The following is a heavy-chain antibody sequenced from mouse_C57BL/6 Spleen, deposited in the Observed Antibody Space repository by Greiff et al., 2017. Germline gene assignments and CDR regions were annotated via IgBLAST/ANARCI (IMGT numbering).Heavy chain of an antibody. CDR2: INPSSGYT. Sequence: QVQLKESGAELARPGASVKMSCKASGYTFTSYTMHWVKQRPGQGLEWIGYINPSSGYTKYNQKFKDKATLTADKSSSTAYMQLSSLTSEDSAVYYCARGGGDWYFDVWGTGTTVTVSS. J-gene: IGHJ1*03. CDR1: GYTFTSYT. CDR3: ARGGGDWYFDV. V-gene: IGHV1-4*01.